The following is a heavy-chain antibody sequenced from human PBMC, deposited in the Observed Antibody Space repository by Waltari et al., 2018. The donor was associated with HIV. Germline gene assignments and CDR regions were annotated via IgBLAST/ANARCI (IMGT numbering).Heavy chain of an antibody. V-gene: IGHV4-4*07. CDR3: ARGDYDDYGGRNWFDP. Sequence: QVQLQESGPGLVKPSETLSLTCTVSGGSMTRYYWNWIRKPAGKGLEWIGRISTRGTTYYNPSLRSRVILSVDTSKTQFNLNLYSVTAADAAVYYCARGDYDDYGGRNWFDPWGQGTLVTVSS. CDR1: GGSMTRYY. D-gene: IGHD4-17*01. CDR2: ISTRGTT. J-gene: IGHJ5*02.